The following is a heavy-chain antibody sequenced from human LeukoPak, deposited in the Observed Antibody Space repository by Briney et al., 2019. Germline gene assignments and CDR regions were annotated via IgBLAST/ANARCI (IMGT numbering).Heavy chain of an antibody. J-gene: IGHJ6*03. CDR2: ISNSGST. V-gene: IGHV4-59*11. Sequence: PSETLSLTCTLSGGAIASHYWTWIRQSPVKGLEWIGDISNSGSTSYNPSLKSRVTISIDTSKNQFSLKLSSVTAADTAVYYCGRDALVGYFSYYYMDVWGKGTTVTVSS. D-gene: IGHD2-15*01. CDR3: GRDALVGYFSYYYMDV. CDR1: GGAIASHY.